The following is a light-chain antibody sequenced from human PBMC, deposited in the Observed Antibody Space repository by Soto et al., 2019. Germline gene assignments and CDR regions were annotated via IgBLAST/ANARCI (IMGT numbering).Light chain of an antibody. CDR2: SND. CDR1: SSNIGSNT. V-gene: IGLV1-44*01. Sequence: QSVLTQPPSASGTPGQRVTISCSGSSSNIGSNTVNWYLQLPGTAPKLLIYSNDQRPSGVPDRFSGSKSGTSASLAISGLQSEDEADYYCAAWDDSLNAYVFGTGTKLTVL. J-gene: IGLJ1*01. CDR3: AAWDDSLNAYV.